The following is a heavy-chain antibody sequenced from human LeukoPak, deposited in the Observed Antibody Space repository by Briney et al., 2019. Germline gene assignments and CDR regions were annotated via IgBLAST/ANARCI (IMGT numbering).Heavy chain of an antibody. Sequence: GGSLRLSCAASGFTVSSNYMSWVRQAPGKGLEGVSVIYSGGSTYYADSVKGRFTISRDNSKNTLYLQMNSLRAEDTAVYYCARDSQLWFGETEDYWGQGTLVTVSS. V-gene: IGHV3-66*01. D-gene: IGHD3-10*01. CDR2: IYSGGST. CDR3: ARDSQLWFGETEDY. J-gene: IGHJ4*02. CDR1: GFTVSSNY.